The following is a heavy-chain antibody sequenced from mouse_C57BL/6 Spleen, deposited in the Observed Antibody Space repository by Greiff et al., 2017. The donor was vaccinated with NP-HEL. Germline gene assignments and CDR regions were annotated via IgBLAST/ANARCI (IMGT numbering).Heavy chain of an antibody. CDR2: IYPGSGNT. D-gene: IGHD1-1*01. J-gene: IGHJ1*03. CDR3: ARSNYGSSPWWYFDV. Sequence: QVQLQQSGAELVRPGASVKLSCKASGYTFTDYYINWVKQRPGQGLEWIARIYPGSGNTYYNEKFKGKATLTAEKSSSTAYMQLSSLTSEDSAVYFCARSNYGSSPWWYFDVWGTGTTVTVSS. V-gene: IGHV1-76*01. CDR1: GYTFTDYY.